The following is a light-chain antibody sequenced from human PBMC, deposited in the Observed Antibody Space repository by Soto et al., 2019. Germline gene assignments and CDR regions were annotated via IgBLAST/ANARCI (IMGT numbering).Light chain of an antibody. CDR3: QQYGLSPRT. CDR1: QSVSSSY. Sequence: EIVLTQSPGTLSLSPGERATLSCRASQSVSSSYLAWYQQKPGQAPRLFIYAASIRATGIPDRFSGSGSGTDFTLTISRLEPGDFAVYYCQQYGLSPRTFGRGTKVEIK. V-gene: IGKV3-20*01. J-gene: IGKJ1*01. CDR2: AAS.